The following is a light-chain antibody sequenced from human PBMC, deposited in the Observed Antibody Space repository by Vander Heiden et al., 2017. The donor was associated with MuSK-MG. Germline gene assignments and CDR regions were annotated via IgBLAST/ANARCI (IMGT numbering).Light chain of an antibody. V-gene: IGLV2-8*01. Sequence: QSALTQPPSASGSPGQSVTISCTGTSRDIGHYNSVSWYQQHPGKAPKLMIYEVSKRPSGVPDRFSGSKSGNTASLTVSGLQAEDEADYYCSSYAGSNNYVFGTGTEVTVL. CDR3: SSYAGSNNYV. J-gene: IGLJ1*01. CDR1: SRDIGHYNS. CDR2: EVS.